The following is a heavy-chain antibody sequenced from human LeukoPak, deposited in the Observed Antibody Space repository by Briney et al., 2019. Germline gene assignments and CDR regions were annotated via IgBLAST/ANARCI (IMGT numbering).Heavy chain of an antibody. D-gene: IGHD3-9*01. CDR3: AKDGGPNYDILTGYRNWFDP. CDR1: GFTFSSYA. CDR2: ISGSGGST. V-gene: IGHV3-23*01. J-gene: IGHJ5*02. Sequence: GSLRLSCAASGFTFSSYAVSWVRQAPGKGLEWVSAISGSGGSTYYADSVKGRFTISRDNSKNTLYLQMNSLRAEDTAVYYCAKDGGPNYDILTGYRNWFDPWGQGTLVTVSS.